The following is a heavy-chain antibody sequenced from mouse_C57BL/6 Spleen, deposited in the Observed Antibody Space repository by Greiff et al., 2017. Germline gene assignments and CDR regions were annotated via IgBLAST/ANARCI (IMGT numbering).Heavy chain of an antibody. D-gene: IGHD2-5*01. CDR1: GYAFSSSW. Sequence: VQLQQSGPELVKPGASVKISCKASGYAFSSSWMNWVKQRPGKGLEWIGRIYPGDGDTNYNGKFKGKATLTADKSSSTAYMQLSSLSAEDSAVYFCARNYSNFYWYFDVGGTGTTGTVSS. CDR3: ARNYSNFYWYFDV. CDR2: IYPGDGDT. J-gene: IGHJ1*03. V-gene: IGHV1-82*01.